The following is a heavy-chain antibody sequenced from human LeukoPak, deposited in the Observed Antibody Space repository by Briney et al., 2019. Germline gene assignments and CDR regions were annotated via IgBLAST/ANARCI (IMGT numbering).Heavy chain of an antibody. V-gene: IGHV4-39*01. Sequence: SETLSLTCTVSGGSIRSSSYYWGWIRQPPGKGLEWIGSNYYSGNTYYNPSLKSRVTISVDTSKNQFSLKLSSVTAADTTVYYCARGNDTSGHPLDYWAQGALVTVSS. CDR1: GGSIRSSSYY. D-gene: IGHD3-22*01. CDR3: ARGNDTSGHPLDY. J-gene: IGHJ4*02. CDR2: NYYSGNT.